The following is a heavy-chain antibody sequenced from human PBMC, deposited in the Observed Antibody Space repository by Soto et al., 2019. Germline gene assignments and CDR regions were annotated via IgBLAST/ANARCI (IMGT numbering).Heavy chain of an antibody. J-gene: IGHJ4*02. D-gene: IGHD3-9*01. V-gene: IGHV1-69*13. CDR2: IIPIFGTA. CDR1: GGSFSSYA. CDR3: ARDLDYDILTGYYY. Sequence: SVKVSCKASGGSFSSYAISWVRQAPGQGLEWMGGIIPIFGTANYAQKFQGRVTITADESTSTAYMELRSLRSDDTAVYYCARDLDYDILTGYYYWGQGTLVTVSS.